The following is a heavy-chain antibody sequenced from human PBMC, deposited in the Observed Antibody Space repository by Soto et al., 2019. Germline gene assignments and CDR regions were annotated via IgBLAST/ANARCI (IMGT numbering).Heavy chain of an antibody. Sequence: SVKVSCKASGGTFSSYAISWVRQAPGQGLEWMGGIIPIFGTASYAQKFQGRVTITADESTSTAYMELSSLRSEDTAVYYCASMVLVPAAIIHYYGMDVWGQGTTVTVSS. J-gene: IGHJ6*02. CDR3: ASMVLVPAAIIHYYGMDV. CDR2: IIPIFGTA. CDR1: GGTFSSYA. D-gene: IGHD2-2*01. V-gene: IGHV1-69*13.